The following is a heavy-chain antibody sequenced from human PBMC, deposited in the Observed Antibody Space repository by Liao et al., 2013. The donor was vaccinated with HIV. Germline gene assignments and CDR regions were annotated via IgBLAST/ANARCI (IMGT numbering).Heavy chain of an antibody. V-gene: IGHV4-39*07. Sequence: QVQLQESGPGLVKPSETLSLTCTVSGVSISSTSYFWGWIRQPPGKGREYIGSVYYSGSTYYNPSLKSRVTISPDTPKNQFSLKLTSVTAADTAVYYCARGTQTWIQISGGAFDIWGQGTMVTVSS. CDR1: GVSISSTSYF. CDR3: ARGTQTWIQISGGAFDI. CDR2: VYYSGST. D-gene: IGHD5-18*01. J-gene: IGHJ3*02.